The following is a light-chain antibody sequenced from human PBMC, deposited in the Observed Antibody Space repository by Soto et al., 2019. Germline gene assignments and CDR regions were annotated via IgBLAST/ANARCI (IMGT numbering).Light chain of an antibody. CDR3: TSYRDTSKLV. CDR2: EVS. J-gene: IGLJ1*01. Sequence: QSALTQPASVSASPGQSITISCSGSSSDVGGYDYVSWYQQHPGKAPKLMIYEVSNRPSGVSDRFSGSKSGKTASLTISGLQADDEADCYCTSYRDTSKLVFGPGTKLTVL. CDR1: SSDVGGYDY. V-gene: IGLV2-14*01.